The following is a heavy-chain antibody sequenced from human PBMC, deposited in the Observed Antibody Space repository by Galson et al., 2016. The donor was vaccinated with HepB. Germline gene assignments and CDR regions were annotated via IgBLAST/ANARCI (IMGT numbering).Heavy chain of an antibody. CDR1: GYIFTRNG. CDR2: ISTNSCST. Sequence: SVKVSCKASGYIFTRNGISWVRQAPGQGLEWLGWISTNSCSTNYAQKVQDRITMTTDTSTRTVYMELRSLTSDDTAVYYCARDANWNLDYWGQGTLVTVSS. J-gene: IGHJ4*02. CDR3: ARDANWNLDY. V-gene: IGHV1-18*01. D-gene: IGHD1-1*01.